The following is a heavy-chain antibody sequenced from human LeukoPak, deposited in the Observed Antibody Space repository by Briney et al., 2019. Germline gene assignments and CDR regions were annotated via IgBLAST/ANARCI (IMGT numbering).Heavy chain of an antibody. CDR3: ARRLSYCSGGNCYYYDY. Sequence: GESLKISCKASGYSLANYWIAWVRQVPGKGLEWMGIVWPGDSDTRYSPSFQGQVTISADKSTGTAYLQWSSLRASDTAVYFCARRLSYCSGGNCYYYDYWGQGTPVSVSS. D-gene: IGHD2-15*01. CDR1: GYSLANYW. J-gene: IGHJ4*02. CDR2: VWPGDSDT. V-gene: IGHV5-51*01.